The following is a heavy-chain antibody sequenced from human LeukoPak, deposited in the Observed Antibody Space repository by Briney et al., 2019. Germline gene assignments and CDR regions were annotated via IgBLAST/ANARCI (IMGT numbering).Heavy chain of an antibody. CDR1: GFTFSSYA. CDR2: ISGSGGST. V-gene: IGHV3-23*01. Sequence: PGGSLRLSCAASGFTFSSYAMSWVRQAPGKGLEWVSAISGSGGSTYYADSVKGRFTISRDNSKNTLYLQMNSLRAEDTAVYYCAKRSIRGSDGYNRRAHYFDYWGQGTLVTVSS. J-gene: IGHJ4*02. D-gene: IGHD5-24*01. CDR3: AKRSIRGSDGYNRRAHYFDY.